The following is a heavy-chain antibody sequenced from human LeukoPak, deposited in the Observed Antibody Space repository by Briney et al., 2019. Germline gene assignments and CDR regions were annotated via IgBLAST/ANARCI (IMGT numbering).Heavy chain of an antibody. CDR2: ISSSSSYI. D-gene: IGHD3-22*01. CDR1: GFTFSNYS. Sequence: NAGGSLRLSCAASGFTFSNYSMNWVRQAPGKGLEWVSSISSSSSYIYYADSVKGRFTISRDNAKNSLYLQLNSLRAEDTAVYYCARAALTSYYDSSGYYTGKYYFDYWGQGTLVTVSS. CDR3: ARAALTSYYDSSGYYTGKYYFDY. V-gene: IGHV3-21*01. J-gene: IGHJ4*02.